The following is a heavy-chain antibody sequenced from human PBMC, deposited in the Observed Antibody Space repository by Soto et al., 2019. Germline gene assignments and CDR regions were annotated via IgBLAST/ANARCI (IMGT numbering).Heavy chain of an antibody. D-gene: IGHD3-9*01. V-gene: IGHV4-34*01. CDR2: INHSGSN. Sequence: QLQQWGAGLLKPSETLSLTCVVSGGSFSTYYYNWIRQSPGKGLEWIGEINHSGSNNYSPSLKSRVTMTLDTSKNQFSLKLTSVTAADTAVYYCARGGSNDWQVAFDIGGQGTMVTVSS. J-gene: IGHJ3*02. CDR1: GGSFSTYY. CDR3: ARGGSNDWQVAFDI.